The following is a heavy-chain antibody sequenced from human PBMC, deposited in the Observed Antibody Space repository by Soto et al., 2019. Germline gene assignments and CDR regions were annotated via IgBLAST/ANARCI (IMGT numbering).Heavy chain of an antibody. CDR2: IYPGDSDT. CDR3: ATTYYYDSSGYTIPDWFDP. D-gene: IGHD3-22*01. J-gene: IGHJ5*02. CDR1: GYSFTSYG. Sequence: GESLKISCKGSGYSFTSYGIGWVRQMPGKGLEWMGIIYPGDSDTRYSPSFQGQVTISADKSISTAYLQWSSLKASDTAMYYCATTYYYDSSGYTIPDWFDPWGQGTLVTVSS. V-gene: IGHV5-51*01.